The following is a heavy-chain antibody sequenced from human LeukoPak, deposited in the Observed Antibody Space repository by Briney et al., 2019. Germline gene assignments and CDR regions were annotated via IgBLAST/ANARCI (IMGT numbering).Heavy chain of an antibody. D-gene: IGHD3-9*01. CDR1: GYTFTSYG. CDR3: AREELGYYDILTGYNYFDY. J-gene: IGHJ4*02. Sequence: ASVKVSCKASGYTFTSYGISWVRRAPGQGLEWMGWISAYNGNTNYAQKLQGRVAMTTDTSTSTAYMELRSLRSDDTAVYYCAREELGYYDILTGYNYFDYWGQGTLVTVSS. V-gene: IGHV1-18*01. CDR2: ISAYNGNT.